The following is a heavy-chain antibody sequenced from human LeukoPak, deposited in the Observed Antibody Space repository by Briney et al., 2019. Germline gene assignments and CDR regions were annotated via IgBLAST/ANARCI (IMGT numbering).Heavy chain of an antibody. Sequence: ERSLSLSCAASGFIFSSYGMHWVRQAPGKGLEWVAVVSYDGSNKYYADSVKGRFTISRDNSKNTLYLQMNSLRTEDAAAYYCAKDRLLGDSYYDNSGYDLDYWGQGTPVTVSS. D-gene: IGHD3-22*01. CDR2: VSYDGSNK. J-gene: IGHJ4*02. V-gene: IGHV3-30*18. CDR3: AKDRLLGDSYYDNSGYDLDY. CDR1: GFIFSSYG.